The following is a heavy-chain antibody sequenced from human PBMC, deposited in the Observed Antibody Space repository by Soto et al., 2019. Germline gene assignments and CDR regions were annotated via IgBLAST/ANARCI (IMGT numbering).Heavy chain of an antibody. D-gene: IGHD3-22*01. V-gene: IGHV3-66*01. CDR2: IYSGGST. CDR1: GFTVSSNY. J-gene: IGHJ5*02. Sequence: GGSLRLSCAASGFTVSSNYMSWVRQAPGKGLEWVSVIYSGGSTYYADSVKGRFTISRDNSKNTLYLQMNSLRAEDTAVYYCARDAGVYYYDSSGPDNWFDPWGQGTLVTVSS. CDR3: ARDAGVYYYDSSGPDNWFDP.